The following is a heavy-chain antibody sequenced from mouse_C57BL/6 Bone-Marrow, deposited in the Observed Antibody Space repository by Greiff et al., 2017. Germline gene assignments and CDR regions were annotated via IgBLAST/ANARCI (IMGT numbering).Heavy chain of an antibody. CDR1: GYTFTSYW. CDR3: ARRRRWYFDV. J-gene: IGHJ1*03. Sequence: QVQLKQSGAELVKPGASVKLSCKASGYTFTSYWMHWVKQRPGQGLEWIGMIHPNSGSTNYNEKFKGKATLTVDTSSSTAYMQLSSLTSEDSAVYYCARRRRWYFDVWGTGTTVTVSS. CDR2: IHPNSGST. V-gene: IGHV1-64*01.